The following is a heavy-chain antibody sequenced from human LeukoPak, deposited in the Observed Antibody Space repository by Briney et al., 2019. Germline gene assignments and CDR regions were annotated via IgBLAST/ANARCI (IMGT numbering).Heavy chain of an antibody. Sequence: GGSLRLSCAASGFAFTTQAMGWVRQAPGKGLEWVSVISDSGSLTYYADSVKGRFTISRDNSKNTLFLQMNSLRAEDTAVYYCAKDARRTSGWYFFDYWGEGTLVSASS. J-gene: IGHJ4*02. CDR2: ISDSGSLT. CDR1: GFAFTTQA. V-gene: IGHV3-23*01. CDR3: AKDARRTSGWYFFDY. D-gene: IGHD6-19*01.